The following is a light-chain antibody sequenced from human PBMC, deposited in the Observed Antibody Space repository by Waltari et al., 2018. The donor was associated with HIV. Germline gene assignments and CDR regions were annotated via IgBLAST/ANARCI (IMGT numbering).Light chain of an antibody. V-gene: IGKV4-1*01. CDR3: QQYYSNPPT. CDR2: WAS. CDR1: QTIFYSSKNKNY. J-gene: IGKJ1*01. Sequence: DIVMTQSPDSLALSLGAGAPINCKSSQTIFYSSKNKNYLAWYQQKPGQTPKLLIYWASTRDSGVPDRFSGSGSGTDFTLTISNLQSEDVAIYFCQQYYSNPPTFGQGTKVEVK.